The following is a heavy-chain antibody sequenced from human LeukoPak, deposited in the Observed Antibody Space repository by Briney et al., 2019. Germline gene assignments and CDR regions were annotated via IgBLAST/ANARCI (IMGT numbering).Heavy chain of an antibody. CDR1: GFTFDDYG. CDR3: ARVGNYYDSSGYYYVFDY. D-gene: IGHD3-22*01. V-gene: IGHV3-20*04. CDR2: INWNGGST. Sequence: GGSLRLSCAASGFTFDDYGMSWVRQAPGKGLEWVSGINWNGGSTGYADSVKGRFTISRDNAKNSLYLQMNSVRAEDTALYYCARVGNYYDSSGYYYVFDYWGQGTLVTVSS. J-gene: IGHJ4*02.